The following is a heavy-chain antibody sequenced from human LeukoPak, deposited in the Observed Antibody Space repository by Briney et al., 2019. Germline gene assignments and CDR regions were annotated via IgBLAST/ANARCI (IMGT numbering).Heavy chain of an antibody. CDR3: ARETYYYDSSGYYTSPSFDY. Sequence: SETLSLTCTVSGGSISSGDYYWSWIRQPPGKGLEWIGYIYYSGSTYFNPSLKSRVTISVDTSKNQFSLKLSSVTAADTAVYYCARETYYYDSSGYYTSPSFDYWGQGTLVTVSS. J-gene: IGHJ4*02. D-gene: IGHD3-22*01. V-gene: IGHV4-30-4*01. CDR1: GGSISSGDYY. CDR2: IYYSGST.